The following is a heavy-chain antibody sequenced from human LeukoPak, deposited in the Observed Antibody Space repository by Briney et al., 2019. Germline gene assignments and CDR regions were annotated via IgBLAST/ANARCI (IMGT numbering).Heavy chain of an antibody. CDR1: GFTFSDSY. CDR2: ISGSGATI. Sequence: PGGSLRLSCAASGFTFSDSYLTWIRQAPGKGLEWVAYISGSGATIYYADSVKGRFTISRDNAKNSLYLQMDNLRAEDTAVYYCVRDQALIVITSTFNHWGQGTLVTVSS. J-gene: IGHJ4*02. V-gene: IGHV3-11*01. CDR3: VRDQALIVITSTFNH. D-gene: IGHD3-16*01.